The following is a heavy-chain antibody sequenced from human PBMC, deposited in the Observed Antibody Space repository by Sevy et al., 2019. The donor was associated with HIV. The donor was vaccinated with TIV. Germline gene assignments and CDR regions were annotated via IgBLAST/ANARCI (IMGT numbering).Heavy chain of an antibody. CDR1: GLTFSSYS. CDR3: ARVIAAAGSNWFDP. J-gene: IGHJ5*02. CDR2: ISSSSSYI. D-gene: IGHD6-13*01. Sequence: GESLKISYAASGLTFSSYSMNWVRQAPGKGLEWVSSISSSSSYIYYADSVKGRFTISRDNAKNSLYLQMNSLRAEDTAVYYCARVIAAAGSNWFDPWRQGTLVTVSS. V-gene: IGHV3-21*01.